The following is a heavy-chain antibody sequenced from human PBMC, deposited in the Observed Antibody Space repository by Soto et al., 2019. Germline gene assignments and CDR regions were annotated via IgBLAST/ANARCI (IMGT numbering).Heavy chain of an antibody. CDR2: INPNSGGT. V-gene: IGHV1-2*02. D-gene: IGHD1-26*01. CDR3: AGTRWELQPRAIFDY. CDR1: GYTFSGYY. Sequence: ASVKVSCKASGYTFSGYYMHWVRQAPGQGLEWMGWINPNSGGTNYAQKFQGRVTMTRDTSIRIAYMELSSLRSEDTAVYYCAGTRWELQPRAIFDYWGQGTLVTVSS. J-gene: IGHJ4*02.